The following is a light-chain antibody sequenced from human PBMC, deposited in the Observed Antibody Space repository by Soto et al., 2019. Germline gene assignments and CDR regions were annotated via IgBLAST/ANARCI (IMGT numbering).Light chain of an antibody. CDR3: QQLNSYPLT. CDR2: AAS. Sequence: DIQFTQSPSFLSASVGDRVTITCRASQGISSYLAWYQQKPGKAPKLLIYAASTLQSGVPSRFSGSGSGTEFTLTISSLQPEDFATYYCQQLNSYPLTFGGGTKVYIK. V-gene: IGKV1-9*01. J-gene: IGKJ4*01. CDR1: QGISSY.